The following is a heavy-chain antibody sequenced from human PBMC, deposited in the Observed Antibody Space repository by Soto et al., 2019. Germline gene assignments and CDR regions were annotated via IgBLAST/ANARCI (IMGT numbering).Heavy chain of an antibody. D-gene: IGHD6-6*01. CDR1: GFTFSSYA. CDR3: ARESSVSVAALQ. V-gene: IGHV3-30-3*01. J-gene: IGHJ4*02. Sequence: QVQLVESGGGVVQPGRSLRLSCAASGFTFSSYAMHWVRQAPGKGLEWVAVISYDGSNKYYADSVKGRFTISRDNSKNTLYLQMNSLRAEDTAVYYCARESSVSVAALQWGQRTLVTVSS. CDR2: ISYDGSNK.